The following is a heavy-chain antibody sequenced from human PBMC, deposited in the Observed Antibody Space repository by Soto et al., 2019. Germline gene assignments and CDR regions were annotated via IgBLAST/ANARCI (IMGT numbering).Heavy chain of an antibody. V-gene: IGHV4-59*01. CDR3: ARPNRGVAGPDY. CDR2: IYYSGST. D-gene: IGHD6-19*01. J-gene: IGHJ4*02. CDR1: GGSISSYY. Sequence: PSETLSLTCTVSGGSISSYYWSWIRQPPGKGLEWIGYIYYSGSTNYNPSLKSRVTISVDTSKNQFSLKLSSVTAADTAVYYCARPNRGVAGPDYWGQGTLVTVSS.